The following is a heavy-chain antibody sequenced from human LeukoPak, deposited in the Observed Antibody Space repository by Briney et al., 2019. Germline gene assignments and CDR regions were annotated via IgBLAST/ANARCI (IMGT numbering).Heavy chain of an antibody. CDR1: GTSFSDYY. CDR2: IYTSGST. Sequence: SETLSLTCAVYGTSFSDYYWSWIRQPAGKGLEWIGRIYTSGSTNYNPSLKSRVTISVDTSKNQFSLKLSSVTAADTAVYYCARGPGDILTGYSVRYYYYYMDVWGKGTTVTISS. J-gene: IGHJ6*03. V-gene: IGHV4-59*10. D-gene: IGHD3-9*01. CDR3: ARGPGDILTGYSVRYYYYYMDV.